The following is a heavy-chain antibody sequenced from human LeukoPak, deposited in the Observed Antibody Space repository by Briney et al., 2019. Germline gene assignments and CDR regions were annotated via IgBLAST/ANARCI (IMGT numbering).Heavy chain of an antibody. J-gene: IGHJ5*02. CDR1: GGSFSAFY. CDR3: ARGRGIYSSSWSWFDP. CDR2: INHSAST. D-gene: IGHD6-13*01. V-gene: IGHV4-34*01. Sequence: PSETLSLTGGVYGGSFSAFYWSWIRQPPGMGREWSGEINHSASTNYNPSLKSRVTISADTSKNQFSLKVSSVTAADTAMYYCARGRGIYSSSWSWFDPWGQGTLVTVSS.